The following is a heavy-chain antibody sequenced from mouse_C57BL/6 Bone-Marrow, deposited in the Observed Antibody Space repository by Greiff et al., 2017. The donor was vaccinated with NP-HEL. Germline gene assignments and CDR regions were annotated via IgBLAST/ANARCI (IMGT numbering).Heavy chain of an antibody. J-gene: IGHJ4*01. Sequence: QVQLKQSGAELMKPGASVKLSCTATGYTFTGYWIEWVKQRPGHGLEWIGESLPGSGSSNYNEKFKGKATFTADTSSNTANLQLSSLTSEDSAIYYCARGGTYFSNLGDYWGQGTSVTVSS. CDR3: ARGGTYFSNLGDY. CDR1: GYTFTGYW. D-gene: IGHD2-5*01. V-gene: IGHV1-9*01. CDR2: SLPGSGSS.